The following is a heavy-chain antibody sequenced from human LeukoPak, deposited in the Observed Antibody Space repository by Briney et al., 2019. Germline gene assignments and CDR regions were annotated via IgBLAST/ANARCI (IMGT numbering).Heavy chain of an antibody. CDR2: IYYSGST. CDR3: ASHRGYCSGGSCYSGAVDY. J-gene: IGHJ4*02. CDR1: GGSISGYC. V-gene: IGHV4-59*08. Sequence: SETLSLTCTVSGGSISGYCWSWVRQPPGKGLEWIGYIYYSGSTNYNPSLKSRVPISVDTSKNQFSLKLSSVTAADTAVYYCASHRGYCSGGSCYSGAVDYWGQGEPVTVSS. D-gene: IGHD2-15*01.